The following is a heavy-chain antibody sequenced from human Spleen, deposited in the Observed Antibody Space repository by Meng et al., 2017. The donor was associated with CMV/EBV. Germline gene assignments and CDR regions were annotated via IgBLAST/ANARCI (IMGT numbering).Heavy chain of an antibody. D-gene: IGHD3-22*01. CDR1: GGSISSYY. Sequence: QVQLQASGPGLVKPSXXXXXTCTVSGGSISSYYWSWIRQPAGKGLEWIGRIYTSGSTNYNPSLKSRVTMSVDTSKNQFSLKLSSVTAADTAVYYCARVYDSSGYYFDYWGQGTLVTVSS. J-gene: IGHJ4*02. V-gene: IGHV4-4*07. CDR2: IYTSGST. CDR3: ARVYDSSGYYFDY.